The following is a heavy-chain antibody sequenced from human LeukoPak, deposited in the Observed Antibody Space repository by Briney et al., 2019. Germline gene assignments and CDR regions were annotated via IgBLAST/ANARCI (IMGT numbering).Heavy chain of an antibody. CDR1: GGSFSGYY. V-gene: IGHV4-34*01. CDR2: INHSGST. Sequence: ASETLSLTCAVYGGSFSGYYWSWIRQPPGKGLEWIGEINHSGSTNYNPSLKSRVTISVDTSKNQFSLKLSSVTAADTAVYYCARGDLGPLDYWGQGTLVTVSS. D-gene: IGHD3-16*01. CDR3: ARGDLGPLDY. J-gene: IGHJ4*02.